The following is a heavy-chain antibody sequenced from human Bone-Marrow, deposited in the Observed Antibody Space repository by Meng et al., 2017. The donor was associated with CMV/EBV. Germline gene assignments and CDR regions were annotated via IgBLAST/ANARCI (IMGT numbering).Heavy chain of an antibody. CDR3: VGGVATPAY. CDR2: ISYDGSNK. D-gene: IGHD4-23*01. V-gene: IGHV3-30*04. J-gene: IGHJ4*02. Sequence: GGSLRLSCAASGITFSSYAMHWVRQAPGKGLEWVAVISYDGSNKYYADSVKGRFTISRDNSKNTLYLQMNSLRAEDTAVYYCVGGVATPAYWGPGTLVTVSS. CDR1: GITFSSYA.